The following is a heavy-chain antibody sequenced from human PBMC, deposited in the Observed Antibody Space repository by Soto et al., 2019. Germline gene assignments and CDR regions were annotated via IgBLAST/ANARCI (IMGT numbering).Heavy chain of an antibody. D-gene: IGHD2-21*02. CDR1: GRSISSYY. Sequence: SDTLSLTCTVSGRSISSYYWSWIRQPTGKGLEWIGYIYYSGSTNYNPSLKSRVTISVDTSKNQFSLKLSSVTAADTAVYYCARENRAYCGGDCYSYFFDYWGPGTLVTVS. J-gene: IGHJ4*02. V-gene: IGHV4-59*01. CDR2: IYYSGST. CDR3: ARENRAYCGGDCYSYFFDY.